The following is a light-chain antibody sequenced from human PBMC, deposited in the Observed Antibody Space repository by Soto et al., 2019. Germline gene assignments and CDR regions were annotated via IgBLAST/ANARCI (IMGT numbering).Light chain of an antibody. J-gene: IGKJ5*01. CDR2: ETS. CDR3: QHRSIWPVS. CDR1: QSVSGH. V-gene: IGKV3-11*01. Sequence: EILVTQSPAALSLSPGERSTLSCRASQSVSGHLAWYQQKTGLAPRLLIYETSNRATGIPARFSGSGYGTDFNLTISSLEPEDFAVYYCQHRSIWPVSFGQGTRLEIK.